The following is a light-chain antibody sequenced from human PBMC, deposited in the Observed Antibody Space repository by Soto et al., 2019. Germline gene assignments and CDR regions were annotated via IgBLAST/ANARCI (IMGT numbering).Light chain of an antibody. CDR3: SSYTSISTDVR. J-gene: IGLJ2*01. V-gene: IGLV2-14*01. Sequence: QSVLTQTASVSGSPGQSITISCTGTSSDVGGHNFVSWYQQHPGKAPKLMIYEVSNRPSGVSNRLSASKSGNTASLTISGRQAEDEADYYCSSYTSISTDVRFGGGTKLTVL. CDR2: EVS. CDR1: SSDVGGHNF.